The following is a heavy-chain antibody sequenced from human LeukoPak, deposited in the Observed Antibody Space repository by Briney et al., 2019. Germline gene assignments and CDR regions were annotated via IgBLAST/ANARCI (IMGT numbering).Heavy chain of an antibody. J-gene: IGHJ4*02. V-gene: IGHV3-23*01. Sequence: PGGSLRLSCAASGFIFSNYAMSWVRQAPGKGLQWVSAFSGSGGSTYYADSVKGRFTISRDNAKNSLYLQMDSLRAEDTAVYYCGSRWFDWGQGTLVTVSS. CDR2: FSGSGGST. D-gene: IGHD4-23*01. CDR1: GFIFSNYA. CDR3: GSRWFD.